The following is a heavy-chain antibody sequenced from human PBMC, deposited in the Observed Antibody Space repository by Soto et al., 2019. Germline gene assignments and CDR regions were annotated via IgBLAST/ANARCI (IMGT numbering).Heavy chain of an antibody. CDR1: GGSISSSSLF. Sequence: QLQLQESGPGLVKPSETLSLTCSVSGGSISSSSLFWGWIRQPPGKGLEWIGSIYYSGSTYYNPSLKSRVTISVDTSKNQFSLILSSVTAADTAVYYCARHPGSNYAGPPDYWGQGTLVTVSS. J-gene: IGHJ4*02. D-gene: IGHD5-18*01. V-gene: IGHV4-39*01. CDR3: ARHPGSNYAGPPDY. CDR2: IYYSGST.